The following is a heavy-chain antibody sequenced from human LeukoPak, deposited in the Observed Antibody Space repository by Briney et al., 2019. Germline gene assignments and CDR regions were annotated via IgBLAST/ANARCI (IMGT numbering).Heavy chain of an antibody. D-gene: IGHD2-21*02. CDR3: ARERYDSNSYFDY. J-gene: IGHJ4*02. CDR1: GFTFSSYA. Sequence: PGGSLRLSCAASGFTFSSYAMSWVRQAPGKGLEWVSGIDIAGDTYYPGSVRGRFTISRENAENSLYLQMNSLRAEDTATYYCARERYDSNSYFDYWGQGTLVTVSS. CDR2: IDIAGDT. V-gene: IGHV3-13*01.